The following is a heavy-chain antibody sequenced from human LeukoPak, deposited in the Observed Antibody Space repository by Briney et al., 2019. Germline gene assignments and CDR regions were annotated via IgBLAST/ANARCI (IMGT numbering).Heavy chain of an antibody. J-gene: IGHJ4*02. D-gene: IGHD2-2*01. CDR3: ASNLLYCSSTSCYFDY. CDR2: IIPIFGTA. CDR1: GGTFSSYA. Sequence: SVKVSCKASGGTFSSYAISCVRQAPGQGLEWMGGIIPIFGTANYAQKFQGRVTITADESTSTAYMELSSLRSEDTAVYYCASNLLYCSSTSCYFDYWGQGTLVTVSS. V-gene: IGHV1-69*01.